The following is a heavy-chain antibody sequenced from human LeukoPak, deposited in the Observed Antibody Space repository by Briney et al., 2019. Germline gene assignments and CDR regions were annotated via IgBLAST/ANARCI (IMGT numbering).Heavy chain of an antibody. V-gene: IGHV4-39*01. D-gene: IGHD5-12*01. CDR2: IYYSGST. CDR1: GGSISSSSYY. J-gene: IGHJ6*03. Sequence: SSETLSLTCTVSGGSISSSSYYWGWIRQPPGKGLEWIGSIYYSGSTYYNPSLKSRVTISVDTSKNQFSLKLSSVTAADTAVYYCARANYYYYYMDVWGKGTTVTVSS. CDR3: ARANYYYYYMDV.